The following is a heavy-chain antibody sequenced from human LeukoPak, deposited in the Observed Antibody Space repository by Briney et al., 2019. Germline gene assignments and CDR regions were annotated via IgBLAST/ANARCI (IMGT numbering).Heavy chain of an antibody. Sequence: SETLSLTCAVYGGSFSGYHWSWIRQPPGKGPEWIGEINHSRSTNYNPSLKSRVTISVDTSKNQFSLKLSSVTAADTAVYYCAGLFDYGDSHYYYYYMDVWGKGTTVTVSS. CDR1: GGSFSGYH. CDR2: INHSRST. V-gene: IGHV4-34*01. J-gene: IGHJ6*03. D-gene: IGHD4-17*01. CDR3: AGLFDYGDSHYYYYYMDV.